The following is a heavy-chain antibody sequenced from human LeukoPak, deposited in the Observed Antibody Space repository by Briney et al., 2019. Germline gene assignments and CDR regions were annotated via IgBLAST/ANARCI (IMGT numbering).Heavy chain of an antibody. D-gene: IGHD3-10*01. Sequence: SETLSLTCTVSGGSISSYYWSWIRQPPGKGLEWMGYIYYSGSTNYNPSLKSRVTISVDTSKNQFSLKLSSVTAADTAVYYCARDLYGSGSYYVDWGQGTLVTVSS. CDR2: IYYSGST. CDR1: GGSISSYY. CDR3: ARDLYGSGSYYVD. V-gene: IGHV4-59*01. J-gene: IGHJ4*02.